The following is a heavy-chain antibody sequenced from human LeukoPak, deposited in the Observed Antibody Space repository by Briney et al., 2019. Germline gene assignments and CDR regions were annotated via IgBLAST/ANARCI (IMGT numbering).Heavy chain of an antibody. V-gene: IGHV4-59*01. CDR1: GGSISDYY. J-gene: IGHJ4*02. Sequence: SETLSLTCTVSGGSISDYYWSWIRQPPGKGLEWIGFLFYGGTTNYNPSLKSRVSISVDTSKNQFSLNLSSVTAADTAVYYCARVLGGLPVIWGQGSLVTASS. D-gene: IGHD3-16*01. CDR3: ARVLGGLPVI. CDR2: LFYGGTT.